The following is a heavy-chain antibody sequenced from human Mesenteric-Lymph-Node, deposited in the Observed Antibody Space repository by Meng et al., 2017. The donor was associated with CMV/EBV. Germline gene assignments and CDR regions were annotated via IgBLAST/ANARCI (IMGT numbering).Heavy chain of an antibody. J-gene: IGHJ4*02. Sequence: SWKASGYAFTRNQMSWGGQAPGKGLESMGIINPSGGSKSNAQKFQGRVTMTSDTSTSTVYMELSSVRSEDTAVYYCARGVSIAAANDYWGQGTLVTVSS. CDR3: ARGVSIAAANDY. V-gene: IGHV1-46*01. D-gene: IGHD6-13*01. CDR1: GYAFTRNQ. CDR2: INPSGGSK.